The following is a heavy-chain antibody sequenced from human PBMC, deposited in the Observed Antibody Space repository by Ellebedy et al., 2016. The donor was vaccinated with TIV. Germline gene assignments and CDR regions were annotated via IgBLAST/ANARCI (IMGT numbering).Heavy chain of an antibody. V-gene: IGHV4-59*08. CDR3: ARRQISERTVSEYNWFDP. Sequence: MPSETLSLTCTVSGGSISAHYWYWMRQPPGKRLEWIGYTSYSGSTYSNPSLQSRVSMSIDTSKTQFSLKLTSVTAADTAVYYCARRQISERTVSEYNWFDPWGQGTLVTVSS. CDR2: TSYSGST. J-gene: IGHJ5*02. CDR1: GGSISAHY. D-gene: IGHD6-6*01.